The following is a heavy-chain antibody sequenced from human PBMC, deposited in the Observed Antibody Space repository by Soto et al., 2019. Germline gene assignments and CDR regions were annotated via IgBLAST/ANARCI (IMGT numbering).Heavy chain of an antibody. D-gene: IGHD3-10*01. CDR1: GGSIISDDYS. Sequence: QLQLQESGSGLVKPSQTLSLICTVSGGSIISDDYSWTWIRQPPGKGLEWIGYIYHTGSAYQNPSLKSRVTISVDRSKNQFSMRLNSVTAADTAIYYCAREYYGVDIWGQGTMVTVSS. J-gene: IGHJ3*02. V-gene: IGHV4-30-2*01. CDR2: IYHTGSA. CDR3: AREYYGVDI.